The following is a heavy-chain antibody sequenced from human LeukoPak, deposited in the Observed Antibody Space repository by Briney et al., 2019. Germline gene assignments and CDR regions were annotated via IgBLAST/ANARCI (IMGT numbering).Heavy chain of an antibody. CDR1: GFTFSSYD. D-gene: IGHD2-15*01. CDR3: AKDIKPYCSGGSCYGRTSAFDI. CDR2: ISYDGSNK. J-gene: IGHJ3*02. Sequence: PGTSLRLSCAASGFTFSSYDMHWVRQALGKGLELVAVISYDGSNKYYADSVKGRVTISRDNSKSTLYLQMNSLRAEDTAVYYCAKDIKPYCSGGSCYGRTSAFDIWGQGTMVTVSS. V-gene: IGHV3-30*18.